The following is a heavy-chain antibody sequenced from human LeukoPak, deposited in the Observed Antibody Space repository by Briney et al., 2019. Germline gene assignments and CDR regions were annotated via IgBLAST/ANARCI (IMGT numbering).Heavy chain of an antibody. J-gene: IGHJ6*03. Sequence: PGGSLRLSCAASGFTFSDYYMSWIRQAPGKGLEWVSYISSSGSTIYYADSVNGRFTISRDNAKNSLYLQMNSLRAEDTAVYYCARDGYYDFWSGYYSHYYYYMDVWGKGTTVTVSS. D-gene: IGHD3-3*01. V-gene: IGHV3-11*04. CDR1: GFTFSDYY. CDR3: ARDGYYDFWSGYYSHYYYYMDV. CDR2: ISSSGSTI.